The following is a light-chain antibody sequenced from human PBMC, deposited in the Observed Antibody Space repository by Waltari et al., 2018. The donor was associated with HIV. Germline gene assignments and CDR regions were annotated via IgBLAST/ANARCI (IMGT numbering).Light chain of an antibody. J-gene: IGKJ4*01. Sequence: GDRVTIICRASEDISGALAWYQQKPGKPPRLLIHDASILESGVPSKFSGSGAGADFALTIISLQPEDFATYYCQQFKTYPLTFGGGTKVEIK. CDR2: DAS. CDR3: QQFKTYPLT. V-gene: IGKV1-13*02. CDR1: EDISGA.